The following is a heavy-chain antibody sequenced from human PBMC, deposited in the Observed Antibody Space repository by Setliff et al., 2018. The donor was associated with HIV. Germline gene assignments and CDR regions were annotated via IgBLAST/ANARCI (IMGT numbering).Heavy chain of an antibody. J-gene: IGHJ4*02. CDR2: INWNGAIT. Sequence: GGSLRLSCAASGFTFDDFGMTWVRQRPGKGLEWVSGINWNGAITDYADSVKGRFTISRDNAKNSLHLQMNSLRAEDAAFYYCAREAYDVLTPHAHIDYWGQGALVTVSS. D-gene: IGHD3-9*01. CDR1: GFTFDDFG. CDR3: AREAYDVLTPHAHIDY. V-gene: IGHV3-20*04.